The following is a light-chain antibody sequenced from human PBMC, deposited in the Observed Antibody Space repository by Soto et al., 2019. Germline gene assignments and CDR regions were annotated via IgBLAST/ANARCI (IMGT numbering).Light chain of an antibody. CDR2: GAS. V-gene: IGKV3-20*01. CDR1: QSVSSSY. CDR3: QQYAGPPPRT. J-gene: IGKJ1*01. Sequence: EIVLTQSPGTLSLSPGERASLSCRASQSVSSSYLAWYQQKPGQAPRLLIYGASSRATGIPDRFSGSGSGTEFTLTISRLELEDFAVYYCQQYAGPPPRTFGQGTKVEI.